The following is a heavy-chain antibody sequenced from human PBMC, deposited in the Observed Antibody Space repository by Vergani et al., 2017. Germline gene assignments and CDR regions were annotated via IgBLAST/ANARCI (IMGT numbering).Heavy chain of an antibody. CDR1: GFTFSSYA. Sequence: QVQLVESGGGVVQPGRSLRLSCAASGFTFSSYAMHWVRQAPGKGLEWVAVISYDGSNKYYADSVKGRFTISRDNSKNTLYLQMNSLRAEDTAVYYCARPALYGDYVYYYYMDVWGKGTTVTVSS. CDR3: ARPALYGDYVYYYYMDV. CDR2: ISYDGSNK. V-gene: IGHV3-30*04. D-gene: IGHD4-17*01. J-gene: IGHJ6*03.